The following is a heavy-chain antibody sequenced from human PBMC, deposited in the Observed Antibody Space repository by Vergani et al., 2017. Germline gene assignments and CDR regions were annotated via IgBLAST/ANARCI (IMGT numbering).Heavy chain of an antibody. CDR1: GYTLTELS. Sequence: QVQLVQSGAEVKKPGASVKVSCKVSGYTLTELSMHWVRQAPGKGLEWMGGFDPEDGETIYAQKFQGRVTMTEDTSTDTAYMELRSLRSDDTAVYYCARVVPRRYSYVYYYGMDVWGQGTTVTVSS. CDR2: FDPEDGET. J-gene: IGHJ6*02. CDR3: ARVVPRRYSYVYYYGMDV. V-gene: IGHV1-24*01. D-gene: IGHD5-18*01.